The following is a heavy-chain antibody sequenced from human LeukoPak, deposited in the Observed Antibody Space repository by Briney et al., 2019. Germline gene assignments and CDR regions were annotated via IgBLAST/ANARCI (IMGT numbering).Heavy chain of an antibody. CDR3: ARDAKQLPY. J-gene: IGHJ4*02. V-gene: IGHV3-23*01. Sequence: GGSLRLSCAASGFTFSSYAMSWVRQAPGKGLEWVSSISSSGGSTYYADSVKGRLTISRDTSKNTLYLQMNSLTPEDTAVYYCARDAKQLPYWGQGTLVTVSS. D-gene: IGHD5-24*01. CDR1: GFTFSSYA. CDR2: ISSSGGST.